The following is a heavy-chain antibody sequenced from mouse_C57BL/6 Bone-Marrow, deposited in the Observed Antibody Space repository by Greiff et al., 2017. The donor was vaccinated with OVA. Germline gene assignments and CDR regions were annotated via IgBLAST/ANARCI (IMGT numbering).Heavy chain of an antibody. Sequence: VQLQQSGAELARPGASVKLSCKASGYTFTSYGISWVKQRTGQGLEWIGEIYPRSGNTYYNEKFKGKATLTADKSSSTAYMKLRSLTSEDSAVYFCARSRTTAYGRYFDVWGTGTTVTVSS. CDR1: GYTFTSYG. V-gene: IGHV1-81*01. J-gene: IGHJ1*03. D-gene: IGHD1-2*01. CDR2: IYPRSGNT. CDR3: ARSRTTAYGRYFDV.